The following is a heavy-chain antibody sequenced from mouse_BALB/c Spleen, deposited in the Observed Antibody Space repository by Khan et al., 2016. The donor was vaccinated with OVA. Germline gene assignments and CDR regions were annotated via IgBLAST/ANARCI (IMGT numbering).Heavy chain of an antibody. CDR3: APPSYGPRFFEV. V-gene: IGHV14-3*02. CDR1: GFNIKDTY. J-gene: IGHJ1*01. CDR2: IAPANGNT. Sequence: VQLKQSGAELVKPGASVRLSCTASGFNIKDTYIHWVKQRPEQGLEWIGRIAPANGNTKYDPKFQDKATITSDTSSNTSYLKLSSLTSEDTAVSYCAPPSYGPRFFEVWCAGTTFTVSS. D-gene: IGHD1-1*02.